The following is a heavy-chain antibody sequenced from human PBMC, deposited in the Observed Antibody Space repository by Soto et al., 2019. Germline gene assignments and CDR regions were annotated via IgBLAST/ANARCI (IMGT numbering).Heavy chain of an antibody. CDR3: ARDRWGSHYYYGMDV. V-gene: IGHV4-59*01. CDR2: VYNSGST. J-gene: IGHJ6*02. Sequence: QMQLQESGPGLVKPSETLSLSCTVSGGSISSNYWSWIRQPPGKGLEWIGYVYNSGSTNYNPSLKSRVTIXXDXSXXQFSLNLSSVTAADTAVYYCARDRWGSHYYYGMDVWGQGTTVTVSS. D-gene: IGHD3-16*01. CDR1: GGSISSNY.